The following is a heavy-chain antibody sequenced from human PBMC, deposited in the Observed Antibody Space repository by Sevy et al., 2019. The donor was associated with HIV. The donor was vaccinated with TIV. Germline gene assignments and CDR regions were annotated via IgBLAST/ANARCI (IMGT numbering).Heavy chain of an antibody. Sequence: GGSLRLSCSASGFTFSSYSMHWVRQAPGKGLEYVSAISSNGDSTYYADSVKGRFSISRDNSKNTRYLQMSSLRAEDTAVYYCVKDLSGWPTFDYWGQGTLVTVSS. CDR2: ISSNGDST. J-gene: IGHJ4*02. CDR3: VKDLSGWPTFDY. D-gene: IGHD6-19*01. CDR1: GFTFSSYS. V-gene: IGHV3-64D*06.